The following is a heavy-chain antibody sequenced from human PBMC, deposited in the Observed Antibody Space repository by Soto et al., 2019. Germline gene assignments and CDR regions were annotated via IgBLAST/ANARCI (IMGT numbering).Heavy chain of an antibody. Sequence: SETLSLTCTVSGGSISGGVGGLYYWSWIRQPPGKGLEWIGYIYDSGSTYYNPSLKSRVTISVDTSKNQFSLRLSSVTAADTAVYYCAREVIPLTTDWYFDLWGRGTLVSVSS. CDR3: AREVIPLTTDWYFDL. V-gene: IGHV4-30-4*01. J-gene: IGHJ2*01. CDR1: GGSISGGVGGLYY. D-gene: IGHD4-17*01. CDR2: IYDSGST.